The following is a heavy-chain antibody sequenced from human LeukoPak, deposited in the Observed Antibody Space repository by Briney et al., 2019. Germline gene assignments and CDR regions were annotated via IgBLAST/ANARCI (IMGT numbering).Heavy chain of an antibody. V-gene: IGHV4-4*02. J-gene: IGHJ3*02. CDR2: IYHSGST. Sequence: SETLSLTCAVSGGSISSSNWWSWVRQPPGKGLEWIGEIYHSGSTNYNPSLKSRVTISVDKSKNQFSLKLSSVTAADTAVYYCARYYYGSISTFDMWGQGTMVTVSS. D-gene: IGHD3-10*01. CDR3: ARYYYGSISTFDM. CDR1: GGSISSSNW.